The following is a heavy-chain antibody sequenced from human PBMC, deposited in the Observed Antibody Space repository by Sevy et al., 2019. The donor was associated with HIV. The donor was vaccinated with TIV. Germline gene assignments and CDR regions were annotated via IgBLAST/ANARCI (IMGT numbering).Heavy chain of an antibody. Sequence: SETLSLTCTVSGGSISSYYWSWIRQPPGKGLEWIGYIYYSGSTNYNPSLKSRVTLSVDTSKNQFSLKLSSVTAADTAVYYCARMYYYYYGMDVWGQGTTVTVSS. CDR1: GGSISSYY. V-gene: IGHV4-59*01. CDR2: IYYSGST. CDR3: ARMYYYYYGMDV. J-gene: IGHJ6*02.